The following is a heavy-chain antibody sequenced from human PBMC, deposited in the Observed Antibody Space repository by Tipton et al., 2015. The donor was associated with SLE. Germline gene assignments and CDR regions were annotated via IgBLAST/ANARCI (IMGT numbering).Heavy chain of an antibody. CDR2: INSDGSST. D-gene: IGHD6-13*01. CDR1: GFTFSSYW. CDR3: AREGYSSSWYSAFDI. V-gene: IGHV3-74*01. Sequence: GSLRLSCAASGFTFSSYWMHWVRQAPGKGLVWVSRINSDGSSTSYADSVKGRFTISRDNAKNTLYLQMNSLRAEDTAVYYCAREGYSSSWYSAFDIGGQGTMVTASS. J-gene: IGHJ3*02.